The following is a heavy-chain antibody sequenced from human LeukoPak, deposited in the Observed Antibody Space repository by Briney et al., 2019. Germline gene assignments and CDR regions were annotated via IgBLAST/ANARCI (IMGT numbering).Heavy chain of an antibody. V-gene: IGHV5-51*01. J-gene: IGHJ5*02. CDR2: IYPDDSDT. CDR1: GYKFNAYW. D-gene: IGHD3-9*01. CDR3: ARQRYFDWLPDGFDP. Sequence: GESLKISCKGSGYKFNAYWIAWVRQMPGKGLEWMGIIYPDDSDTRYSPSFQGQVTISADKSISTAYLQWSSLKASDTAMYYCARQRYFDWLPDGFDPWGQGTLVTVSS.